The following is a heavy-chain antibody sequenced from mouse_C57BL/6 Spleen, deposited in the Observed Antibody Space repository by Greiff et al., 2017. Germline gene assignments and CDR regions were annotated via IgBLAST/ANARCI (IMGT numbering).Heavy chain of an antibody. Sequence: EVQLKESGAELVKPGASVKLSCTASGFNIKDYYMHWVKQRSEQGLEWIGRIDPEDGETKYAPTFQGKATLTAATSSNTAYLQLSRLTSEDTAVYYCAFDGYSFDYWGQGTTLTVSS. CDR3: AFDGYSFDY. D-gene: IGHD2-3*01. CDR1: GFNIKDYY. J-gene: IGHJ2*01. CDR2: IDPEDGET. V-gene: IGHV14-2*01.